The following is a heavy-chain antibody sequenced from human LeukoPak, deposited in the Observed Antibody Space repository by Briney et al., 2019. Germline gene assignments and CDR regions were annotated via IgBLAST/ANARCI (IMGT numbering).Heavy chain of an antibody. D-gene: IGHD3-22*01. V-gene: IGHV3-30*02. J-gene: IGHJ4*02. CDR3: AKDSANYYDSSGYGDY. CDR2: IRYDGSNK. Sequence: GGSLRLSCAASEFSVGSNYMTWVRQAPGKGLEWVAFIRYDGSNKYYADSVKGRFTISRDNSKNTLYLQMNSLRAEDTAVYYCAKDSANYYDSSGYGDYWGQGTLVTVSS. CDR1: EFSVGSNY.